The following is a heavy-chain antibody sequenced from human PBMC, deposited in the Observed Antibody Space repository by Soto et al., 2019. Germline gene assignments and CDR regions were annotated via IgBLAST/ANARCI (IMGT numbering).Heavy chain of an antibody. V-gene: IGHV5-51*01. CDR2: IYPGDSDT. D-gene: IGHD3-22*01. J-gene: IGHJ3*02. Sequence: ESLKVSWKACGYEFTRYWIVWVPQMPGKGLEWMGIIYPGDSDTRYSPSFQGQVTISADKSISTAYLQWSSLKAWETAMYYCARPLDHYYDSSGYRPYAFDIWGQGTMVTVS. CDR3: ARPLDHYYDSSGYRPYAFDI. CDR1: GYEFTRYW.